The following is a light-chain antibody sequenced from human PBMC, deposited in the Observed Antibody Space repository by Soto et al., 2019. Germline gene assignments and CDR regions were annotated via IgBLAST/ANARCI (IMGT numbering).Light chain of an antibody. V-gene: IGKV1-17*01. CDR2: AVS. Sequence: IQMTQSPGSLSASVGDSVTITCRASQGIRDDLGWYQQKPGKAPTRLIYAVSSLQSGVPSRFSGTASWTEFTLTISSLQPDDFATYYCLQYNSYSRSFGGGTKVDIK. CDR1: QGIRDD. J-gene: IGKJ4*01. CDR3: LQYNSYSRS.